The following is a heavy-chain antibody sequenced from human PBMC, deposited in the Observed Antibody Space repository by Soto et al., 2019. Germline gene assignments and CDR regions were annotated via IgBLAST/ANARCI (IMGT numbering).Heavy chain of an antibody. D-gene: IGHD3-22*01. CDR3: ARTYDDSGPNSGGYGFDI. CDR2: IYYSGST. CDR1: GGSVSTYY. Sequence: QVQLQESGPGLVKPSETLSLTCTVSGGSVSTYYWSWIQQPPGKGLEWIAYIYYSGSTSYNPSLKSRVTISVDTSKNQFSLKLSSVTAADTAVYYCARTYDDSGPNSGGYGFDIWGQGTMVTVSS. J-gene: IGHJ3*02. V-gene: IGHV4-59*02.